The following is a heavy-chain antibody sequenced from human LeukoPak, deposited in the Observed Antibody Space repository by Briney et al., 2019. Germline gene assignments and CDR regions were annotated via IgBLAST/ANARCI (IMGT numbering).Heavy chain of an antibody. CDR2: ISYDGSNK. Sequence: GGPLGLSCAASGFTFSSYGMHWVRQAPGKGLEWVAVISYDGSNKYYADSVKGRFTISRDNSKNTLYLQMNSLRAEDTAVYYCAKGGHYYDSSGSRLDYWGQGTLVTVSS. CDR1: GFTFSSYG. J-gene: IGHJ4*02. D-gene: IGHD3-22*01. V-gene: IGHV3-30*18. CDR3: AKGGHYYDSSGSRLDY.